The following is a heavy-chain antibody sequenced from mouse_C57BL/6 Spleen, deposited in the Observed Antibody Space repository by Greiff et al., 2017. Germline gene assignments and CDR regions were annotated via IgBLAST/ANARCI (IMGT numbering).Heavy chain of an antibody. CDR2: IRLKSDNYAT. J-gene: IGHJ2*01. Sequence: EVMLVESGGGLVQPGGSMKLSCVASGFTFSNYWMNWVRQSPEKGLEWVAQIRLKSDNYATHYAESVKGRFTISRDDSKRRVYLQMNNLRAEDTGIYYCTATLYYFDYWGQGTTLTVSS. V-gene: IGHV6-3*01. CDR1: GFTFSNYW. CDR3: TATLYYFDY.